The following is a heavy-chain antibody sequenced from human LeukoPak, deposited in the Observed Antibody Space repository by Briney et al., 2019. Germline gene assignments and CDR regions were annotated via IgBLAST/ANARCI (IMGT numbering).Heavy chain of an antibody. CDR3: ARDLEYYDFWSGYYPNDY. V-gene: IGHV1-18*01. J-gene: IGHJ4*02. D-gene: IGHD3-3*01. Sequence: ASVTVSCKASGYTFTSYGISWVRQAPGQGLEWMGWISAYNGNTNYAQKLQGRVTMTTDTSTSTAYMELRSLRSDDTAVYYCARDLEYYDFWSGYYPNDYWGQGTLVTVSS. CDR1: GYTFTSYG. CDR2: ISAYNGNT.